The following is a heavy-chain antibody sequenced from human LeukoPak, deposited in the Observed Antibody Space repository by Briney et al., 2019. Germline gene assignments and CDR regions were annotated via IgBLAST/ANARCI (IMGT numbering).Heavy chain of an antibody. J-gene: IGHJ4*02. CDR1: GYSFTSYW. CDR2: IYPGDSDT. Sequence: GESLKISCKGSGYSFTSYWIGWVRQMPGKGLEWMGIIYPGDSDTRYSPSFQGQVTISADKSISTAYLQWGSLKASDTAIYYCARQRITQNYYDIIGYYDYWGQGTLVTVSS. D-gene: IGHD3-22*01. V-gene: IGHV5-51*01. CDR3: ARQRITQNYYDIIGYYDY.